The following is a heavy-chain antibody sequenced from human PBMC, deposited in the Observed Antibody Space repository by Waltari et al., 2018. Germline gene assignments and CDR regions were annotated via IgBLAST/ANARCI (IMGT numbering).Heavy chain of an antibody. CDR1: GFSFSGHW. D-gene: IGHD3-3*01. Sequence: EVKLVESGGDLAKPGGSLRLSCPASGFSFSGHWMYWVSQAPGKGLRWISGISSGTGGTYYADSVKGRFTISRENAKNTLWLQIDSLRPEDTAVYYCSGGGDSTFFDFWGQGVRVTVSS. CDR3: SGGGDSTFFDF. CDR2: ISSGTGGT. V-gene: IGHV3-48*04. J-gene: IGHJ4*02.